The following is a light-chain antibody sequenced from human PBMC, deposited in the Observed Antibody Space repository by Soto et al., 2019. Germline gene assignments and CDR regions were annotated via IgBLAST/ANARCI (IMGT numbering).Light chain of an antibody. CDR1: QSVSSN. CDR2: GAS. CDR3: QQYGSSSQT. Sequence: EIVMTQSPATLSVSPGERATLSCRASQSVSSNLAWYQQKPGQAPRLLIYGASTRATGIPARFSGSGSGTEFTLTISRMEHEDFAVYYCQQYGSSSQTFGQWTKGDIK. V-gene: IGKV3-15*01. J-gene: IGKJ1*01.